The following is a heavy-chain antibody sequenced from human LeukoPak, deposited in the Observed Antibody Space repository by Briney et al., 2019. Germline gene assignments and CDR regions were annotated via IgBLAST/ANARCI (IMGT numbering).Heavy chain of an antibody. D-gene: IGHD2-15*01. CDR1: GGSIRSESYY. V-gene: IGHV4-39*01. CDR3: ARNSSRFSYSRARVFDV. CDR2: IYYSGST. J-gene: IGHJ3*01. Sequence: SETLSLTCTVSGGSIRSESYYWGWIRQPPGKGLEWIGSIYYSGSTHYNSSLKNRVSISVDTSKNQFSLRLNSVTAADTAVYFCARNSSRFSYSRARVFDVWGQGTLVTVSS.